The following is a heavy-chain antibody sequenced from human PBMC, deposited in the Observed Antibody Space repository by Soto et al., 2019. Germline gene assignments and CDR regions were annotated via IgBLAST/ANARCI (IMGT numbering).Heavy chain of an antibody. J-gene: IGHJ4*02. V-gene: IGHV3-15*01. D-gene: IGHD1-1*01. CDR2: IKSKTDGGTA. CDR1: GFTFSNAW. Sequence: GGSLRLSCAASGFTFSNAWMSWVRQAPGKGLEWVGRIKSKTDGGTADYAAPVKGRFTISRDDSKNTLYLQMNSLKTEDTAVYYCTTDFRRRNHQLSWGQGTLVTVSS. CDR3: TTDFRRRNHQLS.